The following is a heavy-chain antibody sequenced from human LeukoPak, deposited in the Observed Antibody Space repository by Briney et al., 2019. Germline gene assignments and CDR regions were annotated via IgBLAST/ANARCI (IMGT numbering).Heavy chain of an antibody. CDR3: AKSQTSYDSSAYYYPHY. CDR1: GFNFSSYA. J-gene: IGHJ4*02. CDR2: ISGSGSTT. V-gene: IGHV3-23*01. Sequence: PGGSLRLSCAASGFNFSSYAMSWVRQAPGKGLEWVSTISGSGSTTYYADSVKGRFTISRHNSKNTLYLQMNSLRAEDTAVYYCAKSQTSYDSSAYYYPHYWGQGTLVTVSS. D-gene: IGHD3-22*01.